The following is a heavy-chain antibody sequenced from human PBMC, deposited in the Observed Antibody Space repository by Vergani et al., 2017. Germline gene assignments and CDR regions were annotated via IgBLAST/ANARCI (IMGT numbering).Heavy chain of an antibody. V-gene: IGHV4-39*07. CDR3: ARDVQGSIAVAGRNWFDP. CDR2: IYYSGST. J-gene: IGHJ5*02. CDR1: GGSISSSSYY. D-gene: IGHD6-19*01. Sequence: QLQLQESGPGLVKPSETLSLTCTVSGGSISSSSYYWGWIRQPPGKGLEWIGSIYYSGSTYYNPSLKSRVTISVDTSKNQFSLKLSSVTAADTAVYYCARDVQGSIAVAGRNWFDPWGQRTLVTVSS.